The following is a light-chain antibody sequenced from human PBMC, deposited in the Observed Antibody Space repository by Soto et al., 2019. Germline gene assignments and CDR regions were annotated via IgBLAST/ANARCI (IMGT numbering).Light chain of an antibody. J-gene: IGKJ1*01. CDR2: DSS. CDR1: QSVKNF. V-gene: IGKV3-11*01. CDR3: QQYGSSPEWT. Sequence: EIVLTQSPATLSLSPGERATLSCRASQSVKNFLAWYQQKPVQVPRLLIYDSSVRATGIPARFSGSGSGTEFTLTISSLQSEDFAVYYCQQYGSSPEWTFGQGTKVDIK.